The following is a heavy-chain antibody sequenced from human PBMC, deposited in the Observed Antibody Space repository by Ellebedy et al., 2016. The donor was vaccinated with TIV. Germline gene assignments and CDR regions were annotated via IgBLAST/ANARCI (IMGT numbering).Heavy chain of an antibody. J-gene: IGHJ4*02. V-gene: IGHV4-59*11. Sequence: MPSETLSLTCTVSGGSISGLHWRWIRQSPGKGLEWIGYMFFSWNSNYNPSLKSRVSISLDMPKNQFSLKLDSVTAADTGVYFCASGRGLIDYWGQGILVTVSS. D-gene: IGHD3-10*01. CDR3: ASGRGLIDY. CDR1: GGSISGLH. CDR2: MFFSWNS.